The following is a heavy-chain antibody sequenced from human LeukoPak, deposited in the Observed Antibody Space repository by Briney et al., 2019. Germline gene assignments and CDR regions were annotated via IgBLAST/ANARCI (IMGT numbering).Heavy chain of an antibody. Sequence: GGSLRLSCAASGFTLSSYAMSWVRQAPGKGLEWVSAISGNSGRTYYADSVKGRFTISRDNSKNTLYLRMNSLRAEDTAVYYCAKEAFAVVPAAKSDYWGQGTLVTVSP. V-gene: IGHV3-23*01. CDR1: GFTLSSYA. CDR2: ISGNSGRT. J-gene: IGHJ4*02. CDR3: AKEAFAVVPAAKSDY. D-gene: IGHD2-2*01.